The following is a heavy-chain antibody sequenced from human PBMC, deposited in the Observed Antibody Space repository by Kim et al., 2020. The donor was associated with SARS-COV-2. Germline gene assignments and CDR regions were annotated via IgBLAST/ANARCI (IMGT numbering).Heavy chain of an antibody. J-gene: IGHJ4*02. CDR3: AKKITMGQGAPDY. V-gene: IGHV3-23*01. Sequence: YAEPGKGPFTHSRDNSKNTLDLQMNSLRAEEPAVYYCAKKITMGQGAPDYWGQGTLVTVSS. D-gene: IGHD3-10*01.